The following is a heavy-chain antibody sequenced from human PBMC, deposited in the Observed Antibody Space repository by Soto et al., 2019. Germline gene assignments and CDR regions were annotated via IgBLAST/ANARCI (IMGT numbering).Heavy chain of an antibody. J-gene: IGHJ3*02. CDR2: INHSGST. V-gene: IGHV4-34*01. CDR3: SRGRAIYDFWSGYYAFDI. CDR1: GGSFSGYY. Sequence: SETLSLTCAVYGGSFSGYYWSWIRQPPGKGLEWIGEINHSGSTNYNPSLKSRLTISVDTSKNQFSLKLSSVTAADTAVYYCSRGRAIYDFWSGYYAFDIWGQGTMVTVSS. D-gene: IGHD3-3*01.